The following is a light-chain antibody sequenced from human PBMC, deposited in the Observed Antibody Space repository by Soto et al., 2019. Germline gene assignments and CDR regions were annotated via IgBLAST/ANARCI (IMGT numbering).Light chain of an antibody. CDR1: SSNIGSHT. Sequence: QSVLTQPPSASGTPWQRITISCSGSSSNIGSHTVNWHQQVPGTAPKLLIYSNNERPSGVPDRFSCSKSGTSASLAISGLQSGDEADYDCAAWDDSLNGVIFGGGTKLTFL. CDR3: AAWDDSLNGVI. J-gene: IGLJ2*01. CDR2: SNN. V-gene: IGLV1-44*01.